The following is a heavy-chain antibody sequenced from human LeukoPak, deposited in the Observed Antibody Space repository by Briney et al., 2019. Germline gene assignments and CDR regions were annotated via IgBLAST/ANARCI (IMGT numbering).Heavy chain of an antibody. CDR2: MYISGYT. CDR1: GGSISTGSYY. V-gene: IGHV4-61*02. Sequence: SETLSLTCIVSGGSISTGSYYWSWIRQPAGKGLEWFGRMYISGYTNYNPSLKSRVTISIDTSKNQFSLKLSSVTAADTAVYYCARGQCTSTSCDPGHFDFWGQGTQVTVSS. D-gene: IGHD2-2*01. J-gene: IGHJ4*02. CDR3: ARGQCTSTSCDPGHFDF.